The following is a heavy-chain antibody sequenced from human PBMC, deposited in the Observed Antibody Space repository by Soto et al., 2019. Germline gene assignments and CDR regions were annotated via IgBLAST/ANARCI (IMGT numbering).Heavy chain of an antibody. J-gene: IGHJ4*02. D-gene: IGHD1-26*01. CDR3: ASRTIGTYSDFDC. V-gene: IGHV4-4*02. CDR1: GGSISNSNW. Sequence: QVQLQESGPGLVKPSGTLSLTCDVFGGSISNSNWWSWVRQPPGMGLEWIGEVYHSGSTNYNPSLKSRVTISVDKSKNQFSLKLSSVAAADTSVYYCASRTIGTYSDFDCWGQGTLVTVSS. CDR2: VYHSGST.